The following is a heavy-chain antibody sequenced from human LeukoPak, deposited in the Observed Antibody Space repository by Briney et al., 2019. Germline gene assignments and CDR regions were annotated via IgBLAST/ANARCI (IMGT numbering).Heavy chain of an antibody. CDR2: ISWNSGSI. Sequence: GRSLRLSCAVSGFTFDDYAMHWVRQAPGKGLEWVSGISWNSGSIGYADSVKGRFTISRGNAKNSLYLQMNSLRAEDTALYYCAKDMGKGCLDYWGQGTLVTVSS. CDR3: AKDMGKGCLDY. V-gene: IGHV3-9*01. J-gene: IGHJ4*02. CDR1: GFTFDDYA. D-gene: IGHD7-27*01.